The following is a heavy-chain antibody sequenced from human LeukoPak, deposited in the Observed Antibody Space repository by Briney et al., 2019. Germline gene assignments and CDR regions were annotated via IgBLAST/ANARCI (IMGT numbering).Heavy chain of an antibody. Sequence: VASVKVSCKASGGTFSSYAISWVRQAPGQGLEWMGGIIPIFGTANYAQKFQGRVTITTDESTSTAYMELSSLRSEDTAVYYCARSVYYYDSSGYPYNWFDPWGQGTLVTVSS. CDR2: IIPIFGTA. CDR3: ARSVYYYDSSGYPYNWFDP. D-gene: IGHD3-22*01. J-gene: IGHJ5*02. CDR1: GGTFSSYA. V-gene: IGHV1-69*05.